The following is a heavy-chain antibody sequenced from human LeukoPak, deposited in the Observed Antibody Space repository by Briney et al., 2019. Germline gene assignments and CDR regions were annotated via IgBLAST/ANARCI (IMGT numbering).Heavy chain of an antibody. CDR2: INHSGST. Sequence: SETLSLTCADYGGSFSGYYWSWIRQPPGKGLEWIGEINHSGSTNYNPSLKSRVTISVDTSKNQFSLKLSSVTAADTAVYYCARGRYYYGSGSYYLDYWGQGTLVTVSS. J-gene: IGHJ4*02. D-gene: IGHD3-10*01. V-gene: IGHV4-34*01. CDR3: ARGRYYYGSGSYYLDY. CDR1: GGSFSGYY.